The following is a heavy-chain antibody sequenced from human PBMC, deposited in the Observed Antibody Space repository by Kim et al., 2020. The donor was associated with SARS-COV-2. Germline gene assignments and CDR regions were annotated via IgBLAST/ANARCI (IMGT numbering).Heavy chain of an antibody. Sequence: GGSLRLSCAASGFTFSSYAMTWVRQAPGKGLEWVSAIIASGGSTYYADSVKGRFTISRDNSKNTVYLQMNSLRAEDTAVYYCAKSDGYSYGRYYFDYWGQGTLVTVSS. J-gene: IGHJ4*02. CDR2: IIASGGST. CDR3: AKSDGYSYGRYYFDY. CDR1: GFTFSSYA. D-gene: IGHD5-18*01. V-gene: IGHV3-23*01.